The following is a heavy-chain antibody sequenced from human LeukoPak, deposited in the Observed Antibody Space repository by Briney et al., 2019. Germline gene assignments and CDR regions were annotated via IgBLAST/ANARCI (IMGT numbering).Heavy chain of an antibody. J-gene: IGHJ4*02. CDR1: GFTFSSYG. CDR3: AKAEYGYFGS. V-gene: IGHV3-30*18. D-gene: IGHD6-6*01. Sequence: PGGSLRLSCVAPGFTFSSYGMHWVRQAPGKGLEWVAVISNDGSNKYYADSVKGRFTISRDNSKNTLYLQMNSLRAEDTAVYYCAKAEYGYFGSWGQGTLVTVSS. CDR2: ISNDGSNK.